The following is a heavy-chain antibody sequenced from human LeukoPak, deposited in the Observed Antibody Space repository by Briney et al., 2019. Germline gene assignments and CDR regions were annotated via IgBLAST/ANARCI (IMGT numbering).Heavy chain of an antibody. D-gene: IGHD3-10*01. CDR1: GSTFSIYW. CDR2: IKTDGSST. CDR3: ARGSHDAFDI. V-gene: IGHV3-74*01. J-gene: IGHJ3*02. Sequence: GGSLRLSCAASGSTFSIYWMHWVRQAPGKGLVWVSLIKTDGSSTNYADSVKGRFTISRDNAKNTLYLQMNSLRAEDTAVYYCARGSHDAFDIWGQGTMVTVSS.